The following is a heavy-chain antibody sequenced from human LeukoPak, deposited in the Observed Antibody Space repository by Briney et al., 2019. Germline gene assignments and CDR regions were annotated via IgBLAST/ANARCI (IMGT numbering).Heavy chain of an antibody. D-gene: IGHD3-10*01. Sequence: ASVKVSCKASGYTSTSYDINWVRQATGQGLEWMGWMNPNSGNTGYAQKFQGRVTMTRNTSISTAYMELSSLRSEDTAVYYCASHSGYYGSGSYNYYYYYMDVWGKGTTVTVSS. CDR1: GYTSTSYD. J-gene: IGHJ6*03. CDR3: ASHSGYYGSGSYNYYYYYMDV. CDR2: MNPNSGNT. V-gene: IGHV1-8*01.